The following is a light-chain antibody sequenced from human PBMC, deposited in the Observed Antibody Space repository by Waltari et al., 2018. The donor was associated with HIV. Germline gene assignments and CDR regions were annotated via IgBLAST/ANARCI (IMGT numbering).Light chain of an antibody. CDR2: DVN. J-gene: IGLJ3*02. V-gene: IGLV2-23*02. CDR1: SSVIGNYDL. Sequence: QSALTQPASVSASPGQSITFSCTGTSSVIGNYDLVFWYQPRSGKAPKLMIYDVNKWPSRVSNRFSGSKSGITASLTISGLQAEDEADYYCCSYVTTGTWVFGGGTKLTVL. CDR3: CSYVTTGTWV.